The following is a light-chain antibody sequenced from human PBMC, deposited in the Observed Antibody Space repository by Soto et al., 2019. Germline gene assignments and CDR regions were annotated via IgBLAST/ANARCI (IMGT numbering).Light chain of an antibody. Sequence: TCQTGVKPRFSGSGSGTYFTLTISSLQPEDVATYYCQRYNSAPKAFGQGTKVEIK. J-gene: IGKJ1*01. CDR3: QRYNSAPKA. V-gene: IGKV1-27*01.